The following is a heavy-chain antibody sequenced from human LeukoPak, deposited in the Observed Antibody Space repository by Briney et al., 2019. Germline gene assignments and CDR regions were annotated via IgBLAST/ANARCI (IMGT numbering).Heavy chain of an antibody. CDR2: ISYDGSNK. D-gene: IGHD6-13*01. J-gene: IGHJ4*02. CDR3: AKDGGRSSSWYGPFDY. V-gene: IGHV3-30*18. Sequence: GGSLRLSCAASGFTFSSYGMHWVRQAPGKGLEWVAVISYDGSNKYYADSVKGRFTISRDNPKNTLYLQMNSLRAEDTAVYYCAKDGGRSSSWYGPFDYWGQGTLVTVSS. CDR1: GFTFSSYG.